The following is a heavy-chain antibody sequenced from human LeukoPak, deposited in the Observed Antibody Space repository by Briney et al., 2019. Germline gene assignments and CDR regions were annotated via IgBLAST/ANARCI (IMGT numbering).Heavy chain of an antibody. CDR2: IYYSGST. D-gene: IGHD6-13*01. CDR3: ASGYSSSWSEHPLDY. V-gene: IGHV4-31*03. CDR1: GGSISSGGYY. J-gene: IGHJ4*02. Sequence: PSETLSLTCTVSGGSISSGGYYWSWIRHHPGKGLEWIGYIYYSGSTYYNPSLKSRVTISVDTSKNQFSLKLSSVTAADTAVYYCASGYSSSWSEHPLDYWGQGTLVTVSS.